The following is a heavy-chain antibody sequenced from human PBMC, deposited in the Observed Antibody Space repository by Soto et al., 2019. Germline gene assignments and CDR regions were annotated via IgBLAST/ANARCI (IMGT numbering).Heavy chain of an antibody. J-gene: IGHJ6*02. D-gene: IGHD2-15*01. Sequence: QVQLVESGGGVVQPGRSLRLSCAASGFTFSIYAMHWVRQAPGKGLEWVAVISYAGARKAYANSVKGRFTISRATSKNPLYLQMNRLRVENTAAYYCARGDREDTAVVIGARPGEYGMDVWGRGTTVTVSS. V-gene: IGHV3-30-3*01. CDR1: GFTFSIYA. CDR2: ISYAGARK. CDR3: ARGDREDTAVVIGARPGEYGMDV.